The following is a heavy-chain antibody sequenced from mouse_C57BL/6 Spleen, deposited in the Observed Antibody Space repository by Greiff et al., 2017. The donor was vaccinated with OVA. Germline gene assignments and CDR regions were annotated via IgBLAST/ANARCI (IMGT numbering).Heavy chain of an antibody. CDR1: GYTFTSYD. V-gene: IGHV1-85*01. Sequence: QVQLKESGPELVKPGASVKLSCKASGYTFTSYDINWVKQRPGQGLEWIGWIYPRDGSTKYNEKFKGKATLTVDTSSSTAYMELHSLTSEDSVVYFCASPGDYDGFAYWGQGTLVTVSA. D-gene: IGHD2-4*01. CDR3: ASPGDYDGFAY. CDR2: IYPRDGST. J-gene: IGHJ3*01.